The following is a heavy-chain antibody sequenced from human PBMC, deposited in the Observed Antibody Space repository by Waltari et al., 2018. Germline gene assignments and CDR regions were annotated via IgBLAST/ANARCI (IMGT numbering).Heavy chain of an antibody. V-gene: IGHV4-4*02. CDR2: VLGSGRT. D-gene: IGHD2-15*01. CDR1: GYSMSNNW. J-gene: IGHJ4*02. Sequence: QLQLRESGPGLVKPSGTLSLTFAVSGYSMSNNWWSWVRQPPGKGLEWIGQVLGSGRTNYNPSFASRVTMSLDTYDKSFSLKMTSATAADTAVYYCARDRGRGLYLDSWGPGTLVTVS. CDR3: ARDRGRGLYLDS.